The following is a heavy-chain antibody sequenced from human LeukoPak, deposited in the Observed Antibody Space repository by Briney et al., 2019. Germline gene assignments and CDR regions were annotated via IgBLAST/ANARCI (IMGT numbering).Heavy chain of an antibody. V-gene: IGHV4-39*01. D-gene: IGHD2-2*02. CDR3: ARRAPNYCSSTSCYNWYFDL. J-gene: IGHJ2*01. CDR1: GGSISSSSYY. CDR2: IYYSGST. Sequence: SETLSLTCTVSGGSISSSSYYWGWIRQPPGKGLEWIGSIYYSGSTYYNPSLKSRVTISVDTSKNQFSLKLSSVTAADTAVYCCARRAPNYCSSTSCYNWYFDLWGRGTLVTVSS.